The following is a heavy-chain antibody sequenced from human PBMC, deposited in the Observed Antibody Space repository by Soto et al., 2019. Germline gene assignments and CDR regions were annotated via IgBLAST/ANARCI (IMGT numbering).Heavy chain of an antibody. CDR1: GFTFSSYA. CDR2: ISGSGGST. Sequence: EVQLLESGGGLVQPGGSLRLSCAASGFTFSSYAMSWVRQAPGKGLEWVSAISGSGGSTYYADSVKGRFTISRDNSKNTLYMQMNSLRAEDTGVYYCAKAPVDYVWGSYDYWGQGTLVTVSS. CDR3: AKAPVDYVWGSYDY. D-gene: IGHD3-16*01. V-gene: IGHV3-23*01. J-gene: IGHJ4*02.